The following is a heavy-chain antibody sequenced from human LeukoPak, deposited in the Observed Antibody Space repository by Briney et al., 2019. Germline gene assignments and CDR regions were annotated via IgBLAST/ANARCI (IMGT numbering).Heavy chain of an antibody. CDR2: IYTSGST. CDR1: GGSISSYY. Sequence: SGTLSLTCTVSGGSISSYYWSWIRQPAGEGLEWIGRIYTSGSTNYNPSLKSRVTMSVDTSKNQFSLKLSSVTAADTAVYYCARDYSSGSYYWFDPWGQGTLVTVSS. CDR3: ARDYSSGSYYWFDP. V-gene: IGHV4-4*07. J-gene: IGHJ5*02. D-gene: IGHD1-26*01.